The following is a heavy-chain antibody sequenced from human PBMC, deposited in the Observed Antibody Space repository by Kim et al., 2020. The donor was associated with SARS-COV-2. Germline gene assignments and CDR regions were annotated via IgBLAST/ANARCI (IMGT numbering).Heavy chain of an antibody. CDR3: ARERFGEKDY. J-gene: IGHJ4*02. Sequence: YSYYPDSLKGRFTISRDNAKNSLYLQRNSLRAEDTAVYYCARERFGEKDYWGQGTLVTVSS. CDR2: YS. D-gene: IGHD3-10*01. V-gene: IGHV3-21*01.